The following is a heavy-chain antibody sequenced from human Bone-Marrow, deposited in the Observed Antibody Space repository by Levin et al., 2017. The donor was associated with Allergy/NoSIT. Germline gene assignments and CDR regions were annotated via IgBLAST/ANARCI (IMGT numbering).Heavy chain of an antibody. V-gene: IGHV4-4*02. CDR2: VHGGGST. CDR1: GGSVSSNSW. CDR3: ARAGCYCLEF. Sequence: PSETLSLTCAVSGGSVSSNSWWSWVRQSPAKGLEWIAEVHGGGSTNFNPSLKSRVTISVDKSKNQFSLKLASVTAADTAVYDSARAGCYCLEFWGQGILVTDSS. J-gene: IGHJ4*02. D-gene: IGHD6-19*01.